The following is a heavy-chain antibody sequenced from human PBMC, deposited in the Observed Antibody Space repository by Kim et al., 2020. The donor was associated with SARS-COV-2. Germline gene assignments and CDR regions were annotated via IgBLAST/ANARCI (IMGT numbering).Heavy chain of an antibody. CDR1: GGTFSSYA. D-gene: IGHD6-13*01. CDR3: ARDPRYSSSWYKVDSLGMGYGMDV. V-gene: IGHV1-69*13. Sequence: SVKVSCKASGGTFSSYAISWVRQAPGQGLEWMGGIIPIFGTANYAQKFQGRVTITADESTSTAYMELSSLRSEDTAVYYCARDPRYSSSWYKVDSLGMGYGMDVWGQGTTVTVSS. J-gene: IGHJ6*02. CDR2: IIPIFGTA.